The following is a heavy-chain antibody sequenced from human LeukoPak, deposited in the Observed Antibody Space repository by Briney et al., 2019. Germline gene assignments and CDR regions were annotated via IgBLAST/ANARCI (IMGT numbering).Heavy chain of an antibody. J-gene: IGHJ6*03. Sequence: PGGSLRLSCAASGFTLSSYAMSWVRQAPGKGLVWVSVISGSGGSTYYADSVKGRFTISRDTSKNTLLLQMNSLRAEDTALYYCAKAGDLYYYYMDVWGKGTTVTISS. D-gene: IGHD3-16*01. CDR2: ISGSGGST. CDR1: GFTLSSYA. V-gene: IGHV3-23*01. CDR3: AKAGDLYYYYMDV.